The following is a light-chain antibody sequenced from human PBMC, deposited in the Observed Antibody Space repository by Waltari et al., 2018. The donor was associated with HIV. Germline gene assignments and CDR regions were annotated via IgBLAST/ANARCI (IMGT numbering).Light chain of an antibody. J-gene: IGLJ2*01. CDR1: KIGSKS. Sequence: SYVLTQPPSGSVAPGQKARITCGGNKIGSKSVHWYQQKTGQAPVLVVYDDSDRPSGIPERFSGSNSGNTATLTISRVEAEDEADYYCQVWDSSSDHVVFGGGTKLTVL. CDR2: DDS. V-gene: IGLV3-21*02. CDR3: QVWDSSSDHVV.